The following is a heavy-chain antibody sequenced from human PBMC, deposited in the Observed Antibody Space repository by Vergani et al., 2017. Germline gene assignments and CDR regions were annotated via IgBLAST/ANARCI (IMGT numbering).Heavy chain of an antibody. Sequence: QVQLQESGPRLVRPSQTLSLTCTVSGGSINTGAYYWSWIRQPAGKGLEWIGRVYTSGMTNYNPSLKSRVTILVDRSKSQLSLKLTSVTAGDTAVYFCARDHCSSTSCFFWYYWGQGTLVTVSS. V-gene: IGHV4-61*02. J-gene: IGHJ4*02. D-gene: IGHD2-2*01. CDR3: ARDHCSSTSCFFWYY. CDR1: GGSINTGAYY. CDR2: VYTSGMT.